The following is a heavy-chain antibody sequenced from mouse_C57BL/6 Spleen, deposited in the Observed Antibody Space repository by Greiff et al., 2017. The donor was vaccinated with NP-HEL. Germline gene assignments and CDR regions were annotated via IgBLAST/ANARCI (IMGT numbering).Heavy chain of an antibody. V-gene: IGHV1-77*01. CDR3: GRKRVWGAMDY. CDR2: IGPGSGST. Sequence: QVQLQQSGAELVKPGASVKISCKASGYTFTDYYINWVKQRPGLGLEWIGKIGPGSGSTYYNEKFKGKATLTADKSSSTAYMQLSILTSEDSAVYFCGRKRVWGAMDYWGQGTSVTVSS. CDR1: GYTFTDYY. J-gene: IGHJ4*01. D-gene: IGHD2-10*02.